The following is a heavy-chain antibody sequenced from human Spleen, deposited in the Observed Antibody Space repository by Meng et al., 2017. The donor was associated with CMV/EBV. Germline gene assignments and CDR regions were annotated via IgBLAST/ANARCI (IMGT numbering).Heavy chain of an antibody. CDR3: ARDFIGVRPDYYYNGMDV. CDR1: GFTFSSYG. D-gene: IGHD6-6*01. CDR2: IRYDGSNK. J-gene: IGHJ6*02. V-gene: IGHV3-30*02. Sequence: GESLKISCAASGFTFSSYGMHWVRQAPGKGLEWVAFIRYDGSNKYYADSVKGRFTISRDNARNSLYLQMNSLRAEDTAVYYCARDFIGVRPDYYYNGMDVWGQGTTVTVSS.